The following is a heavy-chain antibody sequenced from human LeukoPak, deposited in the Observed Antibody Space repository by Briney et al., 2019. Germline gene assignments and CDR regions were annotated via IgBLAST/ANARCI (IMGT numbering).Heavy chain of an antibody. CDR3: ARLRRDGDSGGFYYYYDY. J-gene: IGHJ4*02. Sequence: GGSLRLSCAASGFTFTSFSFNWVRQAPGKGLEWVSSINTVATYLYYAGPVRGRFTISRDNAKNSVYLQMDSLRAEDTGVYYCARLRRDGDSGGFYYYYDYWGQGTLVTVSS. D-gene: IGHD3-22*01. CDR1: GFTFTSFS. V-gene: IGHV3-21*01. CDR2: INTVATYL.